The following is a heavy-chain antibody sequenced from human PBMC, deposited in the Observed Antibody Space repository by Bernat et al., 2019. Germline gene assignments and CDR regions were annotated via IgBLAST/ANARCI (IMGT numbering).Heavy chain of an antibody. D-gene: IGHD4-17*01. CDR2: INPSGGST. CDR1: GYTFTSYY. J-gene: IGHJ5*02. V-gene: IGHV1-46*01. CDR3: ARDHDYGDQGDWFDP. Sequence: QVQLVQSGAEVKKPGASVKVSCKASGYTFTSYYMHWVRQAPGQGLEWMGIINPSGGSTSYAQKFQGRVTMTRDMSTSTVYMELSSLRSEDTAVYYCARDHDYGDQGDWFDPWGQGTLVTVSS.